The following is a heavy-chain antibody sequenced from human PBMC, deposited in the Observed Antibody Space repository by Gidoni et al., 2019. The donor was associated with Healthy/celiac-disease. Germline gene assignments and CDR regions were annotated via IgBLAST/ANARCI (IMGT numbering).Heavy chain of an antibody. V-gene: IGHV3-15*01. CDR1: GFTSSNAW. CDR2: IKSKTDGGTT. Sequence: EVQLVESGGGLVKPGGSLRLSCAASGFTSSNAWMSWVRQAPGEGLEWVGRIKSKTDGGTTDYAAPVKGRFTISRDDSKNTLYLQMNSLKTEDTAVYYCKVGATGGLFDYWGQGTLVTVSS. J-gene: IGHJ4*02. CDR3: KVGATGGLFDY. D-gene: IGHD1-26*01.